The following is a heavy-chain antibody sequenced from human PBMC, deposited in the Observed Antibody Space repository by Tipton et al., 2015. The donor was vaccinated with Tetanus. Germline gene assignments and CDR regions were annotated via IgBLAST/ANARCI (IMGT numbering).Heavy chain of an antibody. V-gene: IGHV4-4*02. D-gene: IGHD2-21*02. CDR2: VVVGDS. J-gene: IGHJ4*01. CDR1: GGSISGPNW. CDR3: ATVGLVTASVKY. Sequence: TLSLTCAVTGGSISGPNWWSWVRQIPGKGLEWIGEVVVGDSNYNPSLKSRVTISLDRSKNQFSLKLTSVTAADTAVYYCATVGLVTASVKYWGQGTLVTVSS.